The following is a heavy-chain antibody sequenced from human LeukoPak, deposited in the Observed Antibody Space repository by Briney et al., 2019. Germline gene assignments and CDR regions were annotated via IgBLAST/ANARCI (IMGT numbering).Heavy chain of an antibody. CDR2: IWYDGSNK. CDR1: GFTFSSYG. Sequence: PGRSLRLSCAASGFTFSSYGMHWVRQAPGKGLEWVAVIWYDGSNKYYADSVKGRFTISRDNSKNTLYLQMNSLRAEDTAVYYCAKDFPYYYDKGFDYWGQGTLVTVSS. J-gene: IGHJ4*02. CDR3: AKDFPYYYDKGFDY. D-gene: IGHD3-22*01. V-gene: IGHV3-33*06.